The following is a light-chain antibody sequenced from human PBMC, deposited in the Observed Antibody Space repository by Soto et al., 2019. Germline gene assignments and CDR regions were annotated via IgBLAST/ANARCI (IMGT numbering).Light chain of an antibody. V-gene: IGKV3-15*01. Sequence: EIEMTQSPATLSVSPGERATLSCRASQSVSSDLAWYQQKPGQTPSLLIYAASTRATGIPARFSGSGSGTEFTLTIRSLQSDDFAIYYCQQYRNWPRTFGQGTKVEI. CDR3: QQYRNWPRT. CDR1: QSVSSD. J-gene: IGKJ1*01. CDR2: AAS.